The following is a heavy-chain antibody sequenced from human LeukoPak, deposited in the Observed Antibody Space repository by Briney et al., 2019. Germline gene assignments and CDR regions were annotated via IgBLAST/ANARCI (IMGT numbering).Heavy chain of an antibody. D-gene: IGHD3-3*01. Sequence: SVKVSCKASGGTFSSYTISWVRQAPGQGLEWMGRIIPILGIANYAQKLQGRVTMTTDTSTSTAYMELRSLRSDDTAVYYCARVGGYDFWSGYFDYYYYMDVWGKGTTVTVSS. CDR2: IIPILGIA. J-gene: IGHJ6*03. V-gene: IGHV1-69*02. CDR3: ARVGGYDFWSGYFDYYYYMDV. CDR1: GGTFSSYT.